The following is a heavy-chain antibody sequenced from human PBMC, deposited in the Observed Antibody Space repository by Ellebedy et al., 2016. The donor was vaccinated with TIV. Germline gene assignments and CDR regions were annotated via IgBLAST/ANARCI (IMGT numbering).Heavy chain of an antibody. CDR3: ARVGFVGPRYDALDI. D-gene: IGHD3-16*01. V-gene: IGHV3-21*01. Sequence: GESLKISCAVSGFNFSSYTMNWVRQAPGKGLEWVSSITGSGRYTYHAYSLKGRVTIAIDNAQNSLSRQINSLRAEDTALYYCARVGFVGPRYDALDIWGQGTLVTVSS. CDR2: ITGSGRYT. CDR1: GFNFSSYT. J-gene: IGHJ3*02.